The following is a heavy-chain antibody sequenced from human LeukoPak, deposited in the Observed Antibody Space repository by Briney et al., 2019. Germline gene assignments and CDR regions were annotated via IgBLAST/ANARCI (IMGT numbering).Heavy chain of an antibody. CDR3: AREAGGYDSVGDY. CDR1: GGSISSSSYY. V-gene: IGHV4-39*07. CDR2: IYYSGST. J-gene: IGHJ4*02. Sequence: SETLSLTCTVSGGSISSSSYYWGWIRQPPGKGLEWIGSIYYSGSTYYNPSLKSRVTISVDTSKNQFSLKLSSVTAANTAVYYCAREAGGYDSVGDYWGQGTLVTVSS. D-gene: IGHD5-12*01.